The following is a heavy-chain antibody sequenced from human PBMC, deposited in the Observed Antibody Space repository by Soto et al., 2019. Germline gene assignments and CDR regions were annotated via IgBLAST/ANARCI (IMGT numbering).Heavy chain of an antibody. Sequence: SETLSLTCTVSGGSISSGGYYWSWIRQHPGKGLEWIGYIYDSENTDYNPSLKSRATITVDTSKNQFSLKLSSVTAADTAVYYCAREYYYDSSKAFDIWGQGTMITVSS. V-gene: IGHV4-31*03. CDR3: AREYYYDSSKAFDI. D-gene: IGHD3-22*01. J-gene: IGHJ3*02. CDR2: IYDSENT. CDR1: GGSISSGGYY.